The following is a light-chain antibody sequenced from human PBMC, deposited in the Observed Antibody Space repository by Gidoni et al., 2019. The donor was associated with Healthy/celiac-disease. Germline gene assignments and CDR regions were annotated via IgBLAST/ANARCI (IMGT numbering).Light chain of an antibody. J-gene: IGKJ5*01. Sequence: DIQMTKSPSSLSASVGDRVTITCQASQDISNYLNWYQQKPGKAPKLLIYDASNLETGVPSRFSGSGSGTDITFTISSLQPEDIATYYCQQYDNLPITFGQGTRLEIK. CDR1: QDISNY. V-gene: IGKV1-33*01. CDR3: QQYDNLPIT. CDR2: DAS.